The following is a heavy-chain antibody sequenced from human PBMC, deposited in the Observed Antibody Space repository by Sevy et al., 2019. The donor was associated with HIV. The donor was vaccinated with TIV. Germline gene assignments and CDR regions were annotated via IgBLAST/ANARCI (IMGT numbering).Heavy chain of an antibody. V-gene: IGHV3-53*01. D-gene: IGHD3-16*02. CDR3: ARDRRFCGNECYLYYYYGMDV. Sequence: GGSLRLSCAASGFNVNDNYITWVRQAPGKGREWVAIIHADGSSYYTDSVKGRFTMSRDDSKNIVNLKMNSLRADDTAVYYCARDRRFCGNECYLYYYYGMDVWGQGTAVTVSS. CDR2: IHADGSS. CDR1: GFNVNDNY. J-gene: IGHJ6*02.